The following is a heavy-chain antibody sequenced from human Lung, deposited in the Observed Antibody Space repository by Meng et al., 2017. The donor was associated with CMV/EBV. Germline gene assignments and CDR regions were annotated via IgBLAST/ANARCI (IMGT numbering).Heavy chain of an antibody. CDR3: ARREYNSGYDY. CDR1: GFTFDDYG. D-gene: IGHD5-12*01. J-gene: IGHJ4*02. V-gene: IGHV3-20*04. CDR2: INWNGGST. Sequence: GESXKISCAASGFTFDDYGMSWVRQAPGKGLEWVSGINWNGGSTGYADSVKGRFTISRDNAKNSLYLQMNSLRAEDTALYYCARREYNSGYDYWGQGTLVTAPQ.